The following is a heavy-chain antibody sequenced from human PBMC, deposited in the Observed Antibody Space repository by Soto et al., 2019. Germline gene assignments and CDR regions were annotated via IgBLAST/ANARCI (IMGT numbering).Heavy chain of an antibody. V-gene: IGHV1-69*01. Sequence: QVQLVQSGAEVKKPGSSVKVSCKASGGTFSSYAISWVRQAPGQGLEWMGGIIPIFGTANYAQKFQGRVTITADESTSTAYMELSSLRSEDTAVYYCARENQEDYGVEYYYYGMDVWGQGTTVTVSS. CDR3: ARENQEDYGVEYYYYGMDV. CDR2: IIPIFGTA. CDR1: GGTFSSYA. D-gene: IGHD4-17*01. J-gene: IGHJ6*02.